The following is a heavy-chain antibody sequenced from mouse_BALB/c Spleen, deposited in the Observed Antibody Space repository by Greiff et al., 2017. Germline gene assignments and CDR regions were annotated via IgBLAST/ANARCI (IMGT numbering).Heavy chain of an antibody. Sequence: VMLVESGPGLVAPSQSLSITCTVSGFSLSRYSVHWVRQPPGKGLEWLGMIWGGGSTDYNSALKSRLSISKDNSKSQVFLKMNSLQTDDTAMYYCARNGNYYGSSYWYFDVWGAGTTVTVSS. D-gene: IGHD1-1*01. CDR2: IWGGGST. CDR1: GFSLSRYS. CDR3: ARNGNYYGSSYWYFDV. J-gene: IGHJ1*01. V-gene: IGHV2-6-4*01.